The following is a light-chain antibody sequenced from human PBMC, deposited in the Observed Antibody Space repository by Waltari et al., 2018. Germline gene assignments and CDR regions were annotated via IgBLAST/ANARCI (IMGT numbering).Light chain of an antibody. CDR3: MFWPSNVWV. V-gene: IGLV5-37*01. CDR1: SDINVGDFN. J-gene: IGLJ3*02. CDR2: YNSDSEK. Sequence: QPVLTQPPSSSASPGESARLTCTLPSDINVGDFNIYWYQQKPGRPPRFLLYYNSDSEKAQGSGVPSRFSGSKDAAANAGILLSSGLQSEDEADYYCMFWPSNVWVFGGGTKLTVL.